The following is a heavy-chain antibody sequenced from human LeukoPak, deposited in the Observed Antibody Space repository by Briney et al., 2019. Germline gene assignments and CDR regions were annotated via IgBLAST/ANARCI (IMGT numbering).Heavy chain of an antibody. Sequence: GGSLRLSCAASGFTFSSYAMHWVRQAPGKGLEWVSAISGSGGNTYYADSVKGRFTISRDNSKNTLYLQMNSLRDEDTAVYYCAKYSSTIIRDYYGMDVWGQGTTVTASS. CDR1: GFTFSSYA. V-gene: IGHV3-23*01. J-gene: IGHJ6*01. D-gene: IGHD2-2*01. CDR2: ISGSGGNT. CDR3: AKYSSTIIRDYYGMDV.